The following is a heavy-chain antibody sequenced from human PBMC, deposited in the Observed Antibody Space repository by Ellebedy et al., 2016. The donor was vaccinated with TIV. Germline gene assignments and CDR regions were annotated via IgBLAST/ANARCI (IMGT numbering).Heavy chain of an antibody. CDR2: ISYDGSNK. V-gene: IGHV3-30-3*01. Sequence: GGSLRLSXAASGFTFSSYAMHWVRQAPGKGLEWVAVISYDGSNKYYADSVKGRFTISRDNSKNTLYLQMNSLRAEDTAVYYCAREEYSSGWYWARDDYYYGMDVWGQGTTVTVSS. D-gene: IGHD6-19*01. J-gene: IGHJ6*02. CDR3: AREEYSSGWYWARDDYYYGMDV. CDR1: GFTFSSYA.